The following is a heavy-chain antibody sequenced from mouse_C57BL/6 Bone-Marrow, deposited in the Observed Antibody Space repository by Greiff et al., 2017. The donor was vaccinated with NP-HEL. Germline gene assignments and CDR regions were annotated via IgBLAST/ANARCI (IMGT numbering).Heavy chain of an antibody. J-gene: IGHJ1*03. D-gene: IGHD1-1*01. CDR1: GYSITSGYY. Sequence: EVKLMESGPGLVKPSQSLSLTCSVTGYSITSGYYWNWIRQFPGNKLEWMGYISYDGSNNYNPSLKNRISITRDTSKNQFFLKLNSVTTEDTATYYCARYGSSYFWYFDVWGTGTTVTVSS. CDR3: ARYGSSYFWYFDV. CDR2: ISYDGSN. V-gene: IGHV3-6*01.